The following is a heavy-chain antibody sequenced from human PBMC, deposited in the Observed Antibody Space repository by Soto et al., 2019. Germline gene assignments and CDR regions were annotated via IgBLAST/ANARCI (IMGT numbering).Heavy chain of an antibody. CDR1: GFTYTDFA. J-gene: IGHJ6*02. V-gene: IGHV3-30*09. Sequence: VQLVESGGGEVQPGRSLRLSCAASGFTYTDFALHWVRQAPGKGLEWVAIISYDGSDKYYADSVKGRFAISRDNPNNTLYLEMNSLRPEDTAVYFCARRAWDSYSAIDVWGPGTTVTGFS. CDR2: ISYDGSDK. D-gene: IGHD3-22*01. CDR3: ARRAWDSYSAIDV.